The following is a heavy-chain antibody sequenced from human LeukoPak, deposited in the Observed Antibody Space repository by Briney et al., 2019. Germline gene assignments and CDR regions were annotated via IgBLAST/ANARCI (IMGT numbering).Heavy chain of an antibody. CDR1: GYSFTSYW. CDR2: IYPGDSDT. D-gene: IGHD6-13*01. Sequence: EESLKISCKGSGYSFTSYWIGWVRQMPGKGLEWMGIIYPGDSDTRYSPSFQGQVTISADKSISTAYLQWSSLKASDTAMYYCARRFGSSWYGLNFDYWGQGTLVTVSS. V-gene: IGHV5-51*01. J-gene: IGHJ4*02. CDR3: ARRFGSSWYGLNFDY.